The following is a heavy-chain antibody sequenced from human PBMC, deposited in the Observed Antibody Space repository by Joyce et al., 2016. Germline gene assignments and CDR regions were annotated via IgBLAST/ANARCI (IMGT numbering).Heavy chain of an antibody. D-gene: IGHD3-3*01. J-gene: IGHJ6*02. Sequence: EVQLVESGGGLVQHGGSLRLSCSALGLTFSNYWMHWVRQGPGKWLVWFSRIDRDRRTTMYADSVKGRFTISIDNAKKTLFLQRNSLRAEYSAVYYCARGDYDLFYYAMDVWGQGTAVIVS. CDR1: GLTFSNYW. CDR2: IDRDRRTT. CDR3: ARGDYDLFYYAMDV. V-gene: IGHV3-74*03.